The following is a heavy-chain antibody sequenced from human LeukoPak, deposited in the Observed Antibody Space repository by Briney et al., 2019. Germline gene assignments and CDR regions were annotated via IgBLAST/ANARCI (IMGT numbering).Heavy chain of an antibody. CDR1: GYTFTSYG. CDR2: ISAYNGNT. CDR3: ARSGTTYPLYYYYYMDV. D-gene: IGHD1-1*01. Sequence: ASVKVSCKASGYTFTSYGISWVRQAPGQGLEWMGWISAYNGNTNYAQKLQGRVTMTTDTSTSTAYMELRSLRSDDTAVYYCARSGTTYPLYYYYYMDVWGKGTTVTISS. V-gene: IGHV1-18*01. J-gene: IGHJ6*03.